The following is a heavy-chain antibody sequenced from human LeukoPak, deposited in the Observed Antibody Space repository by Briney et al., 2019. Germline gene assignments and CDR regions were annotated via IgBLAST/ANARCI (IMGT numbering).Heavy chain of an antibody. J-gene: IGHJ4*02. CDR2: VSAYNGYT. CDR3: ARDLSGYSYDDY. V-gene: IGHV1-18*01. Sequence: ASVKVSCKASGYTFTSFGISWVRQAPGQGLEWMGWVSAYNGYTNYAQKLQGRVTMTTDTSTSTAYMELRSLRSDDTAVYYCARDLSGYSYDDYWGQGTLVTVSS. D-gene: IGHD5-18*01. CDR1: GYTFTSFG.